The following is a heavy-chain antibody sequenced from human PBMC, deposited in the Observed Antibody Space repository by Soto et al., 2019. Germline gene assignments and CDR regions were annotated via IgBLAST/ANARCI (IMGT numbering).Heavy chain of an antibody. CDR1: GGTFSSYA. D-gene: IGHD3-22*01. V-gene: IGHV1-69*13. J-gene: IGHJ5*02. CDR3: AGRMIVVVIERRDDWFDP. Sequence: GASVKVSCKAPGGTFSSYAISWVRQAPGQGLEWMGGIIPIFGTANYAQKFQGRVTITADESTSTAYMELSSLRSEDTAVYYCAGRMIVVVIERRDDWFDPWGQGTLVTVSS. CDR2: IIPIFGTA.